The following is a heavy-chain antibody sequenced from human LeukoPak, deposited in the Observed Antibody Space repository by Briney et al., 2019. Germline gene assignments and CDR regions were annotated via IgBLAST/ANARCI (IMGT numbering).Heavy chain of an antibody. Sequence: KPSETLSLTCTVSVGSFIIYSWGWFGKPPGKELNWIGYISYTVTSNYNPSLKSRVTISVDTSKNQFSLKLSSVTAADTAVYYCARWLVVGDNWFDPWGQGTLVTVSS. CDR2: ISYTVTS. CDR3: ARWLVVGDNWFDP. J-gene: IGHJ5*02. CDR1: VGSFIIYS. D-gene: IGHD6-19*01. V-gene: IGHV4-59*08.